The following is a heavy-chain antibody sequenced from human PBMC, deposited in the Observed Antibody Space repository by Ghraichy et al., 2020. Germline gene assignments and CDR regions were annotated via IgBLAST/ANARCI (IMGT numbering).Heavy chain of an antibody. Sequence: LSLTCTVSGDSISYYYWSWIRQPPGKGLEWVGYIYYSGSTSYNPSLKSRVTISVDTSKTQFSLKLTSVTAADTAVYYCARGSDYGEDYFDYWGQGTLVTVSS. D-gene: IGHD4-17*01. CDR1: GDSISYYY. CDR3: ARGSDYGEDYFDY. V-gene: IGHV4-59*01. J-gene: IGHJ4*02. CDR2: IYYSGST.